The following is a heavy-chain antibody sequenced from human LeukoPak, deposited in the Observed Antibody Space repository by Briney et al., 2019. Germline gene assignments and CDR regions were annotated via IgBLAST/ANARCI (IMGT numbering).Heavy chain of an antibody. Sequence: AGGSLRLSCAASGFTFSSYAMSWVRQAPGKGLEWVSAISGSGGSTYYADSVKGRFTISRDNSKNTLYLQMNSLRAEDTAVYYCAEDREWGFVVVPAAILVDYWGQGTLVTVSS. CDR1: GFTFSSYA. J-gene: IGHJ4*02. D-gene: IGHD2-2*02. V-gene: IGHV3-23*01. CDR2: ISGSGGST. CDR3: AEDREWGFVVVPAAILVDY.